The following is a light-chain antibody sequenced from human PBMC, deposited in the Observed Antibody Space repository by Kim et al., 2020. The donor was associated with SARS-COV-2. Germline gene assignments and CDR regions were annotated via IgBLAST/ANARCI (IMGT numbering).Light chain of an antibody. V-gene: IGLV2-18*02. CDR2: EVS. J-gene: IGLJ2*01. CDR1: SSDVGSYNS. CDR3: ASFTSSITWV. Sequence: GPSATLARIGASSDVGSYNSVSWYRRPPGTAPKLMIYEVSNRPSGVPNRFSGSKSGNTASLTISGLQAEDEADYYCASFTSSITWVFGGGTQLTVL.